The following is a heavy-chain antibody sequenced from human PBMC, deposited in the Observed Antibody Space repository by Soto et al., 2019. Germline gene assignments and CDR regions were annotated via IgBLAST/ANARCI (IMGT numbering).Heavy chain of an antibody. D-gene: IGHD2-21*01. CDR1: GFTFSSYW. CDR3: ARGVVIAIIGRDILDY. Sequence: GGSLRLSCAASGFTFSSYWMSWVRQAPGKGLEWVANIKQDGSEKYYVDSVKGRFTISRDNAKNSLYLQMNSLRAEDTAVYYCARGVVIAIIGRDILDYWGQGTLVTVSS. CDR2: IKQDGSEK. J-gene: IGHJ4*02. V-gene: IGHV3-7*01.